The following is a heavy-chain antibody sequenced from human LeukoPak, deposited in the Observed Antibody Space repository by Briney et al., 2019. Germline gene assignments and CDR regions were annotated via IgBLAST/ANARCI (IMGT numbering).Heavy chain of an antibody. J-gene: IGHJ4*02. V-gene: IGHV4-59*01. Sequence: TETLSLTCTVSGGSISSYYWGWIRQPPGKGLEWIGYIYYSGSTNSNPSLKSRVTISVDTSKNQFSLKLSSVTAADTAVYYCARARYSSSWYQPFDNWGQGTLVTVSS. CDR3: ARARYSSSWYQPFDN. CDR1: GGSISSYY. CDR2: IYYSGST. D-gene: IGHD6-13*01.